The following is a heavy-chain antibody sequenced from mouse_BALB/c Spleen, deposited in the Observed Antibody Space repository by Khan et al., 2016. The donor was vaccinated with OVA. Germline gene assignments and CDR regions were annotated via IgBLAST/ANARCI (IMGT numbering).Heavy chain of an antibody. V-gene: IGHV5-6-3*01. D-gene: IGHD2-3*01. CDR1: GFTFSNYG. Sequence: EVELVESGGGLVQPGGSLKLSCAASGFTFSNYGMSWVRQTPDKRLELVATINSNGGSTYYPDSVKGRFTISRDNGQNTLFLQRSSLRAEDTGMYYCSRDGYYETYFDYWGQGTTLTVSS. J-gene: IGHJ2*01. CDR3: SRDGYYETYFDY. CDR2: INSNGGST.